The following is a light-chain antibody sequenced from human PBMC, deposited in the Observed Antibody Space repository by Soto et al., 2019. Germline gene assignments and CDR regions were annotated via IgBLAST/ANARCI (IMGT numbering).Light chain of an antibody. V-gene: IGLV2-23*01. Sequence: QSVLTQPASVSGSPGQSITISCTGTSSDVGNYNLVSWYQPDPGKAPKLLIYEGSKRPSGVSDRFSGSKSGNTASLTISGLQAEDEADYYCCSYASSSTYVFGTGTKVTVL. CDR2: EGS. J-gene: IGLJ1*01. CDR1: SSDVGNYNL. CDR3: CSYASSSTYV.